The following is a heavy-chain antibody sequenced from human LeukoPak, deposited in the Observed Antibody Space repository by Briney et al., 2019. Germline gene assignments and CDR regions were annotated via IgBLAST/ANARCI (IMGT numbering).Heavy chain of an antibody. CDR3: ASSYDSSGYSQRGYYYYYGMDV. CDR2: IYSGGST. J-gene: IGHJ6*02. CDR1: GFTVSSNY. V-gene: IGHV3-66*01. D-gene: IGHD3-22*01. Sequence: PGGSLRLSCAASGFTVSSNYMSWVRQAPGKGLEWVSVIYSGGSTYYADSVKGRLTISRDNSKNTLYLQMNSLRAEDTAVYYCASSYDSSGYSQRGYYYYYGMDVWGQGTTVTVSS.